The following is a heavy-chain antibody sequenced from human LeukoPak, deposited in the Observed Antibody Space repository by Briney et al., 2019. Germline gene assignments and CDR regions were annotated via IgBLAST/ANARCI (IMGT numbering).Heavy chain of an antibody. Sequence: ASVKVSCKASGGTFSSYAISWVRQAPGQGLEWMGGIIPIFGTVNYAQKFQGRVTITTDESTSTAYMVLSSLRSEDTAVYYCAGDRYSYGTEEAYFDYWGQGTLVTVSS. CDR1: GGTFSSYA. D-gene: IGHD5-18*01. CDR2: IIPIFGTV. V-gene: IGHV1-69*05. CDR3: AGDRYSYGTEEAYFDY. J-gene: IGHJ4*02.